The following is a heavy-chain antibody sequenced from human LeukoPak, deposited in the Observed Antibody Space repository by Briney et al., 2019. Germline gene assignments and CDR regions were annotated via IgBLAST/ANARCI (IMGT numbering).Heavy chain of an antibody. V-gene: IGHV3-30*18. D-gene: IGHD1-14*01. CDR1: GFTFSSYG. CDR3: AKGMTGGSYYYGMDV. CDR2: ISYDGSNK. J-gene: IGHJ6*02. Sequence: GGSLRLSCAASGFTFSSYGMHWVRQAPGKGLEWVAVISYDGSNKYYADSVKGRFTISRDNSKNTLYLQMNSLRAEDTAVYYCAKGMTGGSYYYGMDVWGQGTTVTVSS.